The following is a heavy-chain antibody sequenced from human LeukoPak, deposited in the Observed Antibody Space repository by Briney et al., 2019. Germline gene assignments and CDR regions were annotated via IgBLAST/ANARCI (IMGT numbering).Heavy chain of an antibody. J-gene: IGHJ6*02. Sequence: SETLSLTCTVSGGSISSYYWSWIRQPPGKGLEWIGYIYYSGSTNYNPSLKSRVTISVDTSKNQFSLKLSFVTAADTAVYYCARENYYDSSGFAYYYGMDVWGQGTKVNVSS. CDR1: GGSISSYY. CDR3: ARENYYDSSGFAYYYGMDV. D-gene: IGHD3-22*01. V-gene: IGHV4-59*01. CDR2: IYYSGST.